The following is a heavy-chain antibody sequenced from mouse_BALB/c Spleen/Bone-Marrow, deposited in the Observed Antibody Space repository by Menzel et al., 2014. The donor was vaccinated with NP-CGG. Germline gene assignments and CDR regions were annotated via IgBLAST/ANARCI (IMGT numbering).Heavy chain of an antibody. J-gene: IGHJ3*01. V-gene: IGHV2-6*02. CDR2: IWSDGST. CDR1: GFSLTSCG. CDR3: ARNGGDYGIAY. Sequence: QVQLQQSGPGLVAPSQSLSITCTVSGFSLTSCGVHWVRQPPGKGLEWLVVIWSDGSTTYNSALKSRLSISKGNSKSQVFLKMNSLQTDDTAMYYCARNGGDYGIAYWGQGTLVTVSA. D-gene: IGHD2-4*01.